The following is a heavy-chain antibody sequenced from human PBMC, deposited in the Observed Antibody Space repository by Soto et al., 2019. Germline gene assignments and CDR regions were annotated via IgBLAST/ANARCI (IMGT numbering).Heavy chain of an antibody. CDR3: ARGVATIGP. CDR2: IYYSGST. CDR1: GDSISSYY. Sequence: PSETLSLTCSVSGDSISSYYWSWIRQPPGKGLEWIGYIYYSGSTNYNPSFKSRVTISVDTPKNQFSLKLTSVTAADTAVYYCARGVATIGPCGRGTVVTVSS. J-gene: IGHJ5*02. V-gene: IGHV4-59*01. D-gene: IGHD5-12*01.